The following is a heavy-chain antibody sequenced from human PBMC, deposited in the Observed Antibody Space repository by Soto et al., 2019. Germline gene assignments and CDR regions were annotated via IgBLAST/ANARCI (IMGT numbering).Heavy chain of an antibody. CDR3: ARDWTAGSYDF. D-gene: IGHD3-10*01. CDR1: GFSFSDYY. CDR2: IKGDGSDK. J-gene: IGHJ4*02. V-gene: IGHV3-7*03. Sequence: LRLSCAASGFSFSDYYMSWVRQAPGKGLEWVANIKGDGSDKYYLDSVKGRFTVSRDNPRNSLFLQMNSLRAEDTAFYYCARDWTAGSYDFWGQGTLVTVSS.